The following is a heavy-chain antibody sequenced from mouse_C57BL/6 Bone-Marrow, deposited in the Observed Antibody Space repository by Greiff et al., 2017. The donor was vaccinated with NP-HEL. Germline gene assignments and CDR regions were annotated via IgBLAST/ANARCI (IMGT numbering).Heavy chain of an antibody. CDR2: IRSKSSNYAT. V-gene: IGHV10-3*01. D-gene: IGHD1-1*01. J-gene: IGHJ1*03. CDR3: VRGNYYGSSYPWYFDV. CDR1: GFTFNTYA. Sequence: DVQLQESGGGLVQPKGSLKLSCAASGFTFNTYAMHWVRQAPGKGLEWVARIRSKSSNYATYYADSVKDRFTISRDDSQSMLYLQMNNLKTEDTAMYYCVRGNYYGSSYPWYFDVWGTGTTVTVSS.